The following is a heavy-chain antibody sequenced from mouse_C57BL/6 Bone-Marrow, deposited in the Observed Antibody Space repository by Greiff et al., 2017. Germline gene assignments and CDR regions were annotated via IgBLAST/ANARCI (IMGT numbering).Heavy chain of an antibody. J-gene: IGHJ1*03. D-gene: IGHD1-1*01. CDR2: INPYNGGT. CDR3: ARGYYGSRHWYFDV. Sequence: VQLQQSGPVLVKPGASVKMSCKASGYTFTDYYMNWVKQSHGKSLEWIGVINPYNGGTSYNQKFKGKATLTVDKSSSTAYMELNSLTSEDSAVXYCARGYYGSRHWYFDVWGTGTTVTVSS. V-gene: IGHV1-19*01. CDR1: GYTFTDYY.